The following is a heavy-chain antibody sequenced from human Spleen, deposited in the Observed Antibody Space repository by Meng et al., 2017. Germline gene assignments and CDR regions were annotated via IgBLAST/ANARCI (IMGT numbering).Heavy chain of an antibody. CDR1: GYTFTTYA. D-gene: IGHD6-6*01. J-gene: IGHJ4*02. CDR2: INTNTGNP. Sequence: ASVKVSCKASGYTFTTYAMNWVRQAPGQGLEWMGWINTNTGNPTYAQGFTGRFVFSLDTSVSTAYLQISSLKAEDTAMYYCATLFSSSRMWGQGTLVTVSS. CDR3: ATLFSSSRM. V-gene: IGHV7-4-1*02.